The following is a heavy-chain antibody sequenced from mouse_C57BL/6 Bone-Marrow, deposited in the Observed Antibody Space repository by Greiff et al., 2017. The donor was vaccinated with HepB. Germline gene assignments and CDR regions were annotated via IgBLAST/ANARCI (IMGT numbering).Heavy chain of an antibody. J-gene: IGHJ2*01. CDR2: ISNLAYSN. Sequence: DVQLVESGGGLVQPGGSLKLSCAASGFTFSDYGMEWVRQAPRKGPEWVAFISNLAYSNYYEETVKGRITISIENAKNTLYLEMSSLRSEDTAMYYCTIHEGWLLFDYWGQGTTLTVSS. V-gene: IGHV5-15*01. CDR1: GFTFSDYG. CDR3: TIHEGWLLFDY. D-gene: IGHD2-3*01.